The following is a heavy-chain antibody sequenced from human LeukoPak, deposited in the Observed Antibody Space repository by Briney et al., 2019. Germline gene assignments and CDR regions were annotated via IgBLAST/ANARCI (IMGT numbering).Heavy chain of an antibody. CDR3: ARFVAAAAYYYYYYMDV. D-gene: IGHD6-13*01. V-gene: IGHV3-21*04. CDR2: ISSSSSYI. CDR1: GFTFSSYS. Sequence: GGSLRLSCAASGFTFSSYSMNWVRQAPGKGLEWVSSISSSSSYIYYADSVKGRFTISRDNAKNSLYLQMNSLRAEDTAVYYCARFVAAAAYYYYYYMDVWGKGTTVTISS. J-gene: IGHJ6*03.